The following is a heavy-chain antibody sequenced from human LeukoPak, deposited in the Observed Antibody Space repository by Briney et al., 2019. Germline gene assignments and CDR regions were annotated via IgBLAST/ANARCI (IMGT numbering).Heavy chain of an antibody. D-gene: IGHD2-2*01. Sequence: PSETLSLTCTVSGGSITINYWSWIRQPPGKGLEWIGYISYTESTNYNPSLKSRVTISVDTSKKQFSLNLSSVTAADTAVYYCARDGRNCSNTYCYPWFDPWGQGILVTVAS. J-gene: IGHJ5*02. V-gene: IGHV4-59*01. CDR3: ARDGRNCSNTYCYPWFDP. CDR2: ISYTEST. CDR1: GGSITINY.